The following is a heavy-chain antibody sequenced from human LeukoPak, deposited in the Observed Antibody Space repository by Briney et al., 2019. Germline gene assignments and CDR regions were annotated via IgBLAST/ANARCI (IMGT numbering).Heavy chain of an antibody. Sequence: SQTPSLTCAVSSGSISSGGYSWSWIRQPPGKGLEWIGYIYHSGSTYYNPSLKSRVTISVDRSKNQFSLKLSSVTAADTAVYYCARDYGGEYFQHWGQGTLVTVSS. J-gene: IGHJ1*01. CDR2: IYHSGST. CDR1: SGSISSGGYS. D-gene: IGHD4-23*01. CDR3: ARDYGGEYFQH. V-gene: IGHV4-30-2*01.